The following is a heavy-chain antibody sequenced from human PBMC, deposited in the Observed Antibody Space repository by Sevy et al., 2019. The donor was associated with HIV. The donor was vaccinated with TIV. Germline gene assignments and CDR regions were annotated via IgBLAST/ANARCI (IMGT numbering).Heavy chain of an antibody. J-gene: IGHJ3*01. CDR2: LSGSGGSI. Sequence: RGSLRLSCAASGFTSSNYAMSWVRQAPGKGLEWVSGLSGSGGSIYYADSVKGRFTISRDNSRNTLYLQMNSLRAEDTAVYYCAKDRIWELGDSFDVWGQGTMVTVSS. CDR3: AKDRIWELGDSFDV. CDR1: GFTSSNYA. D-gene: IGHD1-26*01. V-gene: IGHV3-23*01.